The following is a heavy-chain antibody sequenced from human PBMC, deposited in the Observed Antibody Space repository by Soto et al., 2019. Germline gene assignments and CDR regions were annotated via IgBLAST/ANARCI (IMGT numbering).Heavy chain of an antibody. CDR2: IYPADSDT. Sequence: GESLKISCEGSGFSFTSYWNAWVRQVPGKGLEWMGIIYPADSDTRYSPSFQGQVTISADKSISTAYLQWSSLKPSDTGMYYCAGRGKYPNWLDPWGQGTLVTVSS. CDR3: AGRGKYPNWLDP. V-gene: IGHV5-51*01. D-gene: IGHD3-16*01. J-gene: IGHJ5*02. CDR1: GFSFTSYW.